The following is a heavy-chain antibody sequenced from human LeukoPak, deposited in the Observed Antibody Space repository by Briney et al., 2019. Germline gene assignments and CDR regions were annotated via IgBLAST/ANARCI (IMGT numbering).Heavy chain of an antibody. V-gene: IGHV3-30*04. CDR2: ISYDGSNK. CDR1: GFTFSSYA. Sequence: GRSLRLSCAASGFTFSSYAMHWVRQAPGKGLEWVAVISYDGSNKYYADSVKGRFTISRDNSKNTLYLQMNSLRAEDTAVYYCAREVGQDYYYYYGMDVWGQGTTVTVS. CDR3: AREVGQDYYYYYGMDV. J-gene: IGHJ6*02.